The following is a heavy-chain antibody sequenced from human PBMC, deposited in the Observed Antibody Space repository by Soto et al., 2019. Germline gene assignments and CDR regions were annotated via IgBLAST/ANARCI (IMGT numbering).Heavy chain of an antibody. V-gene: IGHV3-15*01. J-gene: IGHJ4*01. D-gene: IGHD3-10*01. CDR3: TTDLYYYGSGSEFFDY. CDR2: IKSKTDGGTT. Sequence: EVQLVESGGGLVKPGGSLRLSCAASGFTFSNAWMSWVRQAPGKGLEWVGRIKSKTDGGTTDYAAPVKGRFTISRDDSKNTLYLQMNSLKTEDTAVYYCTTDLYYYGSGSEFFDYWGHGTLVTVSS. CDR1: GFTFSNAW.